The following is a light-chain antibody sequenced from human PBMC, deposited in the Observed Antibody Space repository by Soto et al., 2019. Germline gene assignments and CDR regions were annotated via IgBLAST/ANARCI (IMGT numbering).Light chain of an antibody. Sequence: QSVLTQPASVSGSPGQSITISCTGTSSDVGGYNYVSWYQQHPGKAPKLMIYEVSNRPSGVSNRFSGSKSGNTASLTISGLQAEDEADYYCSSYISSSTYVFGTGTNVTVL. CDR3: SSYISSSTYV. J-gene: IGLJ1*01. CDR2: EVS. CDR1: SSDVGGYNY. V-gene: IGLV2-14*01.